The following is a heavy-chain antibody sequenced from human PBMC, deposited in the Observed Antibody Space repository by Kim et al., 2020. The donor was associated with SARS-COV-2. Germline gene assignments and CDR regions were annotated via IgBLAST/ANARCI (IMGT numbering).Heavy chain of an antibody. D-gene: IGHD6-13*01. Sequence: ASVKVSCKASGYTFTSYDINWVRQATGQGLEWMGWMNPNSGNTGYAQKFQGRVTMTRNTSISTAYMELSSLRSEDTAVYYCARVDSLYSSSWHNWFDPWGQGTLVTVSS. V-gene: IGHV1-8*01. CDR2: MNPNSGNT. J-gene: IGHJ5*02. CDR3: ARVDSLYSSSWHNWFDP. CDR1: GYTFTSYD.